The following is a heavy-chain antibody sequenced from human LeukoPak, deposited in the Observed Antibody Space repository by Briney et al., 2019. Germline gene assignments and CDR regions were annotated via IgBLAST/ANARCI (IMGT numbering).Heavy chain of an antibody. CDR3: ARVIRGIAARPIDY. J-gene: IGHJ4*02. CDR2: ISSSSSYI. D-gene: IGHD6-6*01. CDR1: GFTFSSYS. V-gene: IGHV3-21*01. Sequence: GWALRVSCPASGFTFSSYSMNWVRQAPWKGLEGVETISSSSSYIYYADSVKGLFTTSRDNDKNSLYLKMNRLTAEDTAVYYCARVIRGIAARPIDYWGQGTLVTVSS.